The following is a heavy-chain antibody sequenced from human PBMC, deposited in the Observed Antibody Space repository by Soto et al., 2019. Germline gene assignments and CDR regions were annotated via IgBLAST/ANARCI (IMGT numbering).Heavy chain of an antibody. CDR1: GFTFSGSV. V-gene: IGHV3-73*01. CDR2: IRSKANSYAT. D-gene: IGHD2-15*01. Sequence: PGGCLRLSCAASGFTFSGSVMPLARQTSGKGLEWVGRIRSKANSYATAYAASVKGRFTISRDDSKNTAYLQMNSLKTEDTAVYYCTSPEVNYCSGGSCYWFDPWGQGTLVTVSS. J-gene: IGHJ5*02. CDR3: TSPEVNYCSGGSCYWFDP.